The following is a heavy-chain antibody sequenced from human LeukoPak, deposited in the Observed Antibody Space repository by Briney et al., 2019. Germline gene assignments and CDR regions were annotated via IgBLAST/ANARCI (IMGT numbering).Heavy chain of an antibody. CDR1: GYTFTSYG. D-gene: IGHD5-18*01. J-gene: IGHJ4*02. CDR2: INPNSGVT. CDR3: ARGTGEGYTYGRYYFDY. Sequence: GASVKVSCKASGYTFTSYGISRVRQAPGQGLEWMGWINPNSGVTDYAQNFQGRVTMTRDTSISTAYVELSRLRSDDTAVYYCARGTGEGYTYGRYYFDYWGQGTLVTVSS. V-gene: IGHV1-2*02.